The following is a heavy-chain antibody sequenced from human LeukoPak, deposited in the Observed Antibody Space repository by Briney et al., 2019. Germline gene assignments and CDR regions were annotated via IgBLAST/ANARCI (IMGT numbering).Heavy chain of an antibody. Sequence: ASVKVSCKASGYTFTSYGISWVRPAPGQGLEWMGRISAYNGNTNYAQKLQGRVTMTTDTSTSTAYMELRSLRSDDTAVYYCAREYCSSTSCYPDIWGQGTMVTVSS. CDR3: AREYCSSTSCYPDI. CDR2: ISAYNGNT. D-gene: IGHD2-2*01. J-gene: IGHJ3*02. V-gene: IGHV1-18*01. CDR1: GYTFTSYG.